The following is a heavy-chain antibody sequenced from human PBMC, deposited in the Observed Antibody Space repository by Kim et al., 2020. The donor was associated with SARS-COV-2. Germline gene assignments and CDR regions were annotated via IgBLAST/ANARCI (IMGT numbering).Heavy chain of an antibody. D-gene: IGHD5-12*01. Sequence: GGSLRLSCAASGFTFSNAWMSWVRQAPGKGLEWVGRIKSKTDGGTTDYAAPGKGRFTISRDDSKNTLYLQMNSLKTEDTAVYYCTTGLGLRPKRDYYFDYWGQGTLVTVSS. V-gene: IGHV3-15*01. J-gene: IGHJ4*02. CDR2: IKSKTDGGTT. CDR1: GFTFSNAW. CDR3: TTGLGLRPKRDYYFDY.